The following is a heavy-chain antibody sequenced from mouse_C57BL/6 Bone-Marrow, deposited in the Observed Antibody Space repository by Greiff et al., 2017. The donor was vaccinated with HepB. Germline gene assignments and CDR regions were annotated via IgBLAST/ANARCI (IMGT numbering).Heavy chain of an antibody. CDR3: ARSFTTVVAPYAMDY. Sequence: QVQLQQPGAELVKPGASVKLSCKASGYTFTSYWMHWVKQRPGRGLEWIGRIDPNSGGTKYNEKFKSKATLTVDKPSSTAYMQLSSLTSEDSAVYYCARSFTTVVAPYAMDYWGQGTSVTVSS. V-gene: IGHV1-72*01. CDR2: IDPNSGGT. J-gene: IGHJ4*01. CDR1: GYTFTSYW. D-gene: IGHD1-1*01.